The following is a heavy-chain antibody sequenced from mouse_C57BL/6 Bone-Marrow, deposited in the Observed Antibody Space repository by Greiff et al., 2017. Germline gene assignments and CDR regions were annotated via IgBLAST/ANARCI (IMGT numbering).Heavy chain of an antibody. Sequence: EVNVVESGRDLVKPGGSLKLSCAASGFTFSSYGMSWVRQTPDKRLEWVATISSGGSYTYYPDSVKGRFTISRDNAKNTLYLQMSSLKSEDTAMYYCARLLGWFAYWGQGTLVTGSA. D-gene: IGHD2-10*02. V-gene: IGHV5-6*01. CDR1: GFTFSSYG. J-gene: IGHJ3*01. CDR3: ARLLGWFAY. CDR2: ISSGGSYT.